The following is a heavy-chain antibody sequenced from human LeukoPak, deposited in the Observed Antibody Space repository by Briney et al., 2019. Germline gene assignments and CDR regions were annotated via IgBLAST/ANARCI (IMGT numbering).Heavy chain of an antibody. V-gene: IGHV1-2*02. Sequence: ASVKVSCKASGYTFTGYYMHWVRQAPGQGLEWMGWINPNSGGTNYAQKFQGRVTMTRDTSISTAYMDLSRLRSDDTAVYYCARGSVVVSGTSWFDPWGQGTLVTVSS. CDR2: INPNSGGT. CDR1: GYTFTGYY. D-gene: IGHD2-21*01. CDR3: ARGSVVVSGTSWFDP. J-gene: IGHJ5*02.